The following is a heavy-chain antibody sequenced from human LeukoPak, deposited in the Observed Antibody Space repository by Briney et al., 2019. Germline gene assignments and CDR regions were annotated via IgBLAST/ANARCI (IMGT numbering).Heavy chain of an antibody. V-gene: IGHV3-23*01. D-gene: IGHD3-16*01. CDR3: AKDGFYYDLSTHIYYFAY. CDR2: ITGSGDAT. CDR1: GFTFSGYA. J-gene: IGHJ4*02. Sequence: GGSLRLSCAASGFTFSGYAMSWVRQTPGKGLEWVSAITGSGDATYYTDSVKGRFTISRDNSKNTLYLQMNSLRAEDTALYYCAKDGFYYDLSTHIYYFAYLGQGTLVAVSS.